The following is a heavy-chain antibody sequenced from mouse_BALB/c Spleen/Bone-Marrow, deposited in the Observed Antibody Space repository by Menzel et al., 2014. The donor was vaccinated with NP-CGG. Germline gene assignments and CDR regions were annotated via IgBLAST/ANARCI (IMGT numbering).Heavy chain of an antibody. D-gene: IGHD2-14*01. J-gene: IGHJ2*01. CDR3: ARREVRREGYYFDY. CDR1: GYTFTSYW. CDR2: IAPGSGST. V-gene: IGHV1S41*01. Sequence: DLVKPGASVKLSCKASGYTFTSYWINWIKQRPGQGPEWIGRIAPGSGSTYYNEMFKGKATLTVDTSSSTAYIQLSSLSSEDSAVYFCARREVRREGYYFDYWGQGTTLTVSS.